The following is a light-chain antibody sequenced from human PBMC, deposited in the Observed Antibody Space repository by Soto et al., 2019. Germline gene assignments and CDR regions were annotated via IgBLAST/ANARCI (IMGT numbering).Light chain of an antibody. CDR3: AAWDDSLNGYV. J-gene: IGLJ1*01. CDR2: ENT. Sequence: QSVLTQPPSVSGAPGQRVTISCTGSSSNIGAVFDVHWYQQVPGTAPKLLIYENTKRPSGVPDRFSGSKSGTSASLAITGLQAEDEADYYCAAWDDSLNGYVFGTGTKVTVL. CDR1: SSNIGAVFD. V-gene: IGLV1-40*01.